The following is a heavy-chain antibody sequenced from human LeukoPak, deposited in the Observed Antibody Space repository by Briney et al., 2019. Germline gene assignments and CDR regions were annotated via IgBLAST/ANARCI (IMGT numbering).Heavy chain of an antibody. CDR3: AREYGPYYYYYMDV. CDR1: GYTFTGYY. D-gene: IGHD3-10*01. V-gene: IGHV1-2*02. CDR2: INPNSGGT. J-gene: IGHJ6*03. Sequence: ASVTVSCKASGYTFTGYYMHWVRQAPGQGLEWMGWINPNSGGTNYAQKFQGRVTMTRDTSISTAYMELSRLRSDDTAVYYCAREYGPYYYYYMDVWGKGTTVTISS.